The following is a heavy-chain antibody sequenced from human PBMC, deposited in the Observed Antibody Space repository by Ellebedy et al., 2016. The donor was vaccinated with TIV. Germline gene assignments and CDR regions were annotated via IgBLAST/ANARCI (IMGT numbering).Heavy chain of an antibody. D-gene: IGHD7-27*01. V-gene: IGHV1-69*13. J-gene: IGHJ4*02. Sequence: SVKVSCXASGGTFSSYAFNWVRQAPGQGLEWMGGIIPVFGTTNYAQKFQGRVTLTADESTSTAYMELRSLRSDDTAVYYCARDKWGDLDYWGQGTLVTVSS. CDR2: IIPVFGTT. CDR3: ARDKWGDLDY. CDR1: GGTFSSYA.